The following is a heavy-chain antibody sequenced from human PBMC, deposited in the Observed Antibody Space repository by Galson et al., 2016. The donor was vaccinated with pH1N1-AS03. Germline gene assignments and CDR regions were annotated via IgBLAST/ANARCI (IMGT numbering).Heavy chain of an antibody. D-gene: IGHD3-10*01. CDR3: ATAGNYFDTRRFDY. J-gene: IGHJ4*02. Sequence: SLRLSCATTGFTFTDFAVSWVRQAPGRGLEWVSATSSSGGSTYYAESVKGRFTISRDYSKNTVDLQMNSLRAEDTAVYYCATAGNYFDTRRFDYWGQGTPVTVFS. CDR2: TSSSGGST. CDR1: GFTFTDFA. V-gene: IGHV3-23*01.